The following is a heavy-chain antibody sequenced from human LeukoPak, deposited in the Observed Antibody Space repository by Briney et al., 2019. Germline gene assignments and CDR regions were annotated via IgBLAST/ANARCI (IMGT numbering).Heavy chain of an antibody. Sequence: GGSLRLSCAASGFSFSSYWMSWVRQAPGKGLEWVANIKQDGSEKYYVDSVKGRFTISRDNSKNTLYLQMNSLRAEDTAVYYCARDLGDSSGYYYHYWGQGTLVTVSS. V-gene: IGHV3-7*01. CDR2: IKQDGSEK. CDR1: GFSFSSYW. J-gene: IGHJ4*02. D-gene: IGHD3-22*01. CDR3: ARDLGDSSGYYYHY.